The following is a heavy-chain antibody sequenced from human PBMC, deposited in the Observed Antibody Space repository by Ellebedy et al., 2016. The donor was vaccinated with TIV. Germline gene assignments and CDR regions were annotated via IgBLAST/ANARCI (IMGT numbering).Heavy chain of an antibody. CDR3: ARDISLGSLDV. J-gene: IGHJ6*02. CDR2: IWYDGSKE. Sequence: PGGSLRLSCAASGFTFSSHGFYWVRQAPGKGLEWVAVIWYDGSKEYYVDSVKGRFTVSRDNSKNTLYLQMNGLRDEDTAVYYCARDISLGSLDVWGQGTTVTVSS. CDR1: GFTFSSHG. D-gene: IGHD2-15*01. V-gene: IGHV3-33*07.